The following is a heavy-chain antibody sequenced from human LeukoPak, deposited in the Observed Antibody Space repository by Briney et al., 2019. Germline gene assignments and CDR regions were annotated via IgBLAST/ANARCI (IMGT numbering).Heavy chain of an antibody. V-gene: IGHV3-7*04. CDR1: GFTFSTYW. J-gene: IGHJ4*02. CDR2: IKEDGRQK. CDR3: ARDLDY. Sequence: GGSLRLSCAASGFTFSTYWMSWVRQAPGKGLEWVANIKEDGRQKFYVDSVKGRFTISRDNAKNSLYLQMDSLRAEDTSVYYCARDLDYWGQGTPVTVSS.